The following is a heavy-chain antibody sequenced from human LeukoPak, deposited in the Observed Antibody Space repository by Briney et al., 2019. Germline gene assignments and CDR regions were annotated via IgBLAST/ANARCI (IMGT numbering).Heavy chain of an antibody. Sequence: GGSLRLSCAASGFNFNTYTMNWVRQAPGKGLEWVSSTSSDSSYIYYADAVHGRFTVSRDNAKYSLYLQMNSLRAEDTAVYYCAKDRQVASISPMFDYWGQGTLVTVSS. CDR1: GFNFNTYT. CDR2: TSSDSSYI. J-gene: IGHJ4*02. CDR3: AKDRQVASISPMFDY. D-gene: IGHD5-12*01. V-gene: IGHV3-21*01.